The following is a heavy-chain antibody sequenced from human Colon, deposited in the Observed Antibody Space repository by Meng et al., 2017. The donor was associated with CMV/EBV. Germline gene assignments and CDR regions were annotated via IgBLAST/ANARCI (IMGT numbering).Heavy chain of an antibody. V-gene: IGHV3-21*01. CDR3: ARDHPSGYYYAFDY. Sequence: GGSLRLSCAASGFTFSSYWMHWVRQAPGKGLEWVSSISSSSSYIYYADSVKGRFTISRDNAKNSLYLQMNSLRAEDTAVYYCARDHPSGYYYAFDYWGQGTLVTVSS. J-gene: IGHJ4*02. CDR2: ISSSSSYI. D-gene: IGHD3-22*01. CDR1: GFTFSSYW.